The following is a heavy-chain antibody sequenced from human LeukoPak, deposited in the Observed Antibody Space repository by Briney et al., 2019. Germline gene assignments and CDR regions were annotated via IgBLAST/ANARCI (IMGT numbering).Heavy chain of an antibody. V-gene: IGHV5-51*01. D-gene: IGHD2-21*01. CDR1: GYRFTSYW. Sequence: PGESLKISCKGSGYRFTSYWIGWVRQMPGKGLEWMGIIYPGDSDTRYSPSFQGQVTISADKSISTAYLQWSSLKASDTAMYYCARSGLRSIATQVSYFDYWGQGTLVTVSS. CDR3: ARSGLRSIATQVSYFDY. CDR2: IYPGDSDT. J-gene: IGHJ4*02.